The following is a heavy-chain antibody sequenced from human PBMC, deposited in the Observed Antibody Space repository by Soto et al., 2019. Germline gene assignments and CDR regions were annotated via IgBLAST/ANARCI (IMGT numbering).Heavy chain of an antibody. D-gene: IGHD2-2*01. J-gene: IGHJ3*02. CDR3: ARERYCSSTSCYPDAFDI. V-gene: IGHV3-7*01. Sequence: GGSLRLSCAASGFTFSSYWRSWVRQAPGKGLEWVANIKQDGSEKYYVDSVKGRFTISRDNAKNSLYLQMNSLRAEATAVYYCARERYCSSTSCYPDAFDIWGQGTMVTVSS. CDR1: GFTFSSYW. CDR2: IKQDGSEK.